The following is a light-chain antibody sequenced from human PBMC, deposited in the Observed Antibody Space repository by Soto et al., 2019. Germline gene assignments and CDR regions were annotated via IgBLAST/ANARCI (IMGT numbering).Light chain of an antibody. CDR3: QTWGTGIHVV. CDR2: LNSDGSH. CDR1: SGHSNYA. V-gene: IGLV4-69*01. J-gene: IGLJ2*01. Sequence: QPVLTQSPSASASLGASVKLTCTLSSGHSNYAIAWHQQQPEKGPRYLMKLNSDGSHSKGDGFPDRFTGSGSGAERYLAISSRQSEDEAEYYCQTWGTGIHVVFGGGTQPAVL.